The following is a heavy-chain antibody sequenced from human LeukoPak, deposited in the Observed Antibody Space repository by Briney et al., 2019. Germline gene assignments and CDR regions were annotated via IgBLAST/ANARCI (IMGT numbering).Heavy chain of an antibody. CDR3: ARGCCYERSGYCPFDY. V-gene: IGHV3-53*01. D-gene: IGHD3-22*01. CDR1: GFIVSNNY. Sequence: GGSLRLSCAASGFIVSNNYMNWVRQAPGKGLEWVSIIYSGGGAYYADSVKGRFTISRDNSKNTLYLQMNSLRADDTAVYYCARGCCYERSGYCPFDYWGPGTLVTVSS. J-gene: IGHJ4*02. CDR2: IYSGGGA.